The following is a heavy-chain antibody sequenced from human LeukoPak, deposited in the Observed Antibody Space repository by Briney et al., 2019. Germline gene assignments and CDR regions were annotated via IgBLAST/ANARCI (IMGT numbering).Heavy chain of an antibody. J-gene: IGHJ6*03. Sequence: ASVKVSCKVSGYTLTELSMHWVRQAPGKGLEWMGGFDPEDGETIYAQKFQGRVTMTEDTSTDTAYMELSSLRSEDTAVYYCARGPRGGSGYLSMDVWGKGTTVTVSS. CDR3: ARGPRGGSGYLSMDV. CDR2: FDPEDGET. V-gene: IGHV1-24*01. CDR1: GYTLTELS. D-gene: IGHD3-3*01.